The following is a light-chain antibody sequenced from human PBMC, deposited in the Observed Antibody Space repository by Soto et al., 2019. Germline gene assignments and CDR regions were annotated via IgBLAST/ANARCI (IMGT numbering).Light chain of an antibody. Sequence: EIVMTQSPATLSVSPGERATLSCRASQSVSSDLAWYHQKPGQAPRLLIYGASTRATGIPARFSGSGSGTELTLTINSQQSEDCAGYYCQQYNNWPRTIGQGTKVEIK. J-gene: IGKJ1*01. CDR2: GAS. V-gene: IGKV3-15*01. CDR3: QQYNNWPRT. CDR1: QSVSSD.